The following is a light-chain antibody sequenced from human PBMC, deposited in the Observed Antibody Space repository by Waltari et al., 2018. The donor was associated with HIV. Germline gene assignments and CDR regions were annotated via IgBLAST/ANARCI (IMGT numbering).Light chain of an antibody. CDR3: QHGYTTPQT. J-gene: IGKJ1*01. CDR1: HIINNY. CDR2: AAS. V-gene: IGKV1-39*01. Sequence: DIQMTQSPSSLSASVGDGITITCRASHIINNYLNWYQQTPGKAPHLLIYAASILQGGPPTMFSSTGFGTDFTLIISSLPPEDFASYCCQHGYTTPQTFGQGTKVEIK.